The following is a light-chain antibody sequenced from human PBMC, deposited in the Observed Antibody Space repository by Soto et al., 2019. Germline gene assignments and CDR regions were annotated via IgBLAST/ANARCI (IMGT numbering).Light chain of an antibody. CDR1: QSISSW. CDR2: DAS. Sequence: DIQMTQYPSTLSASLGDRVTITCRASQSISSWLAWYQQKAGKAPKLLIYDASTLESGVPSRFSGSGSGTEFTLTITSLQPDDFATYYCQQYKGYSWTFGQGTKVDI. CDR3: QQYKGYSWT. J-gene: IGKJ1*01. V-gene: IGKV1-5*01.